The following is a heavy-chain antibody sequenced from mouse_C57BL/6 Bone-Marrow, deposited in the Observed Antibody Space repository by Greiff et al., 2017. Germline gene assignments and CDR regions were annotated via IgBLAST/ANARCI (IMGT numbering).Heavy chain of an antibody. D-gene: IGHD2-1*01. J-gene: IGHJ4*01. Sequence: QVQLQQPGTELVKPGASVKLSCKASGYTFTSYWMHWVKQRPGQGLEWIGNINPSNGGNKYNEKFKSKATLTVDKSSSTAYMQLSRLTSADSAVYYCARSSGNYVDYAMDYWGQGTSVTVAS. V-gene: IGHV1-53*01. CDR3: ARSSGNYVDYAMDY. CDR2: INPSNGGN. CDR1: GYTFTSYW.